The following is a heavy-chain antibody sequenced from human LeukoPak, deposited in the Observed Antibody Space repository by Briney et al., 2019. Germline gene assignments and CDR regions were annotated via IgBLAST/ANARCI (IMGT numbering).Heavy chain of an antibody. D-gene: IGHD3-9*01. J-gene: IGHJ4*02. V-gene: IGHV3-73*01. Sequence: GGSLRLSCAASGFTFSDSAMHWVRQASGKGLEWLGRIRTQANNDATAFGASVKGRFIISRDDSRNTAYLQMNSLKTEDTAVYYCAGDYNSLTGLNYWGQGTLVTVSS. CDR2: IRTQANNDAT. CDR3: AGDYNSLTGLNY. CDR1: GFTFSDSA.